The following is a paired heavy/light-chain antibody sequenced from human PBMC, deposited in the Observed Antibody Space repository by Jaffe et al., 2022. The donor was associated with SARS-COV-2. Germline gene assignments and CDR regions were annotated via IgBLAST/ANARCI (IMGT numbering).Heavy chain of an antibody. CDR2: IYSGGDT. V-gene: IGHV3-53*01. CDR3: TRETRPHRDNSGWYVHY. D-gene: IGHD6-19*01. CDR1: GFTVSSNY. Sequence: EVHLVESGGGLIQPGGSLRLSCAASGFTVSSNYMNWVRQAPGKGLQWVSVIYSGGDTYYADAVRGRFTISRDNSKNSLYLQMNSLRAEDTAVYYCTRETRPHRDNSGWYVHYWGQGTLVTVSS. J-gene: IGHJ4*02.
Light chain of an antibody. CDR1: SGHRSYA. CDR2: VNSDGSH. Sequence: QLVLTQSPSASASLGASVKLTCTLSSGHRSYAIAWHQQQPEKGPRYLMKVNSDGSHSKGDEIPDRFSGSSSGAVRYLTISSLQSEDEADYYCQTWDTGIRVFGGGTKLTVL. V-gene: IGLV4-69*01. J-gene: IGLJ3*02. CDR3: QTWDTGIRV.